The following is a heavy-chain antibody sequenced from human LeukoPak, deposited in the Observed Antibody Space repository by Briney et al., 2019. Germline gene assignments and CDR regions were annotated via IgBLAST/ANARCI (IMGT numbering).Heavy chain of an antibody. CDR3: AGAGKINITMVRGASWGMGV. D-gene: IGHD3-10*01. V-gene: IGHV3-48*01. J-gene: IGHJ6*02. CDR1: GFTFSSYS. Sequence: GGSLRLSCEASGFTFSSYSMNWVRQAPGKGLEWVSYISYNSSTIYYADSVKGRFTISRDNAKNSLYLQMNSLRAEDTAVYYCAGAGKINITMVRGASWGMGVWGRGNTVIVSS. CDR2: ISYNSSTI.